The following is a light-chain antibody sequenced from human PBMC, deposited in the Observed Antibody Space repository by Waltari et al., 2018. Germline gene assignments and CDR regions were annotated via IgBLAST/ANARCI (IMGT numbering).Light chain of an antibody. J-gene: IGLJ2*01. CDR1: SSNIESNT. CDR3: AAWDDSLNGPV. Sequence: QSVLTQPPSASGTPGQRVTIPCSGSSSNIESNTVNWYQQRPGTAPKLLIYSNNQRPSGVPDRFSGSKSGTSASLAISGLQSEDEADYYCAAWDDSLNGPVFGGGTKLTVL. CDR2: SNN. V-gene: IGLV1-44*01.